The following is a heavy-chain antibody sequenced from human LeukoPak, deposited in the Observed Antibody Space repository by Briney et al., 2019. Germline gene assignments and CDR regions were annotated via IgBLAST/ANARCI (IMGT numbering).Heavy chain of an antibody. CDR1: GGSFSGYY. CDR3: ARLPSSSWYPYYYYGMDV. CDR2: INHSGST. V-gene: IGHV4-34*01. Sequence: SETLSLTCAVYGGSFSGYYWSWIRQPPGKGLEWIGEINHSGSTNYNPSLKSRVTISVDTSKNQFSLKLSPVTAAATAVYYCARLPSSSWYPYYYYGMDVWGKGTTVTVSS. J-gene: IGHJ6*04. D-gene: IGHD6-13*01.